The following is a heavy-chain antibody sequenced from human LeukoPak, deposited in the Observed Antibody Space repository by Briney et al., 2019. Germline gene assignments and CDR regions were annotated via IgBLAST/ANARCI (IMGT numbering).Heavy chain of an antibody. CDR1: GGTYSSYA. J-gene: IGHJ5*02. CDR2: IIPIFGTA. Sequence: AASVRVSCKASGGTYSSYAISWVRQAPGQGLEWMGGIIPIFGTANYAEKLQGRVTITTDESTSTAYMELSSLRSEDTAVYYCSNRIVPAAIGGNWFDPWGQGTLVTVSS. CDR3: SNRIVPAAIGGNWFDP. D-gene: IGHD2-2*01. V-gene: IGHV1-69*05.